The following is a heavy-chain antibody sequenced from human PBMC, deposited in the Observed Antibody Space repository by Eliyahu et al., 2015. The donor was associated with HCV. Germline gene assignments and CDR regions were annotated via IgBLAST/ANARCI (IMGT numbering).Heavy chain of an antibody. Sequence: EVQLLESGGGLVXPGGSLRLSCPXSGFTFSSXAMSWVRQXPGKGLEWVSAISGSGDFTYXADSVKGRFTISRDNSKKTLYLQMNGLRAEDAAVYYCAKDRSSGSPXYFDYWGQGTLVSVSS. V-gene: IGHV3-23*01. CDR3: AKDRSSGSPXYFDY. D-gene: IGHD3-10*01. J-gene: IGHJ4*02. CDR2: ISGSGDFT. CDR1: GFTFSSXA.